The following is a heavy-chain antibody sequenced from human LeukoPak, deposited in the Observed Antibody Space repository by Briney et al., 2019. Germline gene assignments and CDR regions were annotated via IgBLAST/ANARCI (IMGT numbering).Heavy chain of an antibody. D-gene: IGHD3-22*01. V-gene: IGHV3-30*02. CDR2: LRYDGSNK. J-gene: IGHJ6*03. CDR3: AKVGRITMIVVVKPGDYYMDV. CDR1: GFTFSSYG. Sequence: PGGSLRLSCAASGFTFSSYGMHWVRQAPGKGLDWVAFLRYDGSNKYYADSVKGRFTISRDDSKNTLYLQMNSLRAEDTAVYYCAKVGRITMIVVVKPGDYYMDVWGKGTTVTISS.